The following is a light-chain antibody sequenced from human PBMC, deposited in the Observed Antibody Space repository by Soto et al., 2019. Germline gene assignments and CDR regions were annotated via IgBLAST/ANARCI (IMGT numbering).Light chain of an antibody. CDR3: QQYNTYST. J-gene: IGKJ1*01. CDR1: QSISNW. Sequence: DIQMTKYPSTLSASVGDRVTITCRASQSISNWLAWYQQKPGKAPKLLIYKASILENGVPSRFSGSGSGTEFTLTISSLQPDDFATYYCQQYNTYSTFGQGTKVEIK. V-gene: IGKV1-5*03. CDR2: KAS.